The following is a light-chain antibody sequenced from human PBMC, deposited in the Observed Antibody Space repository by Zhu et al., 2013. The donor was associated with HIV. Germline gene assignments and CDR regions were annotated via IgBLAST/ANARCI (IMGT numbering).Light chain of an antibody. Sequence: EIVMTQSPATLSVSPGERATLSCRASQSVSSNLAWYQQKPGQAPRLLIYGASTRATGIPARFSGSGSGTEFTLTITSLQPDDFATYYCQHVNSNAAFGPGTKVDV. CDR1: QSVSSN. V-gene: IGKV3-15*01. CDR2: GAS. J-gene: IGKJ3*01. CDR3: QHVNSNAA.